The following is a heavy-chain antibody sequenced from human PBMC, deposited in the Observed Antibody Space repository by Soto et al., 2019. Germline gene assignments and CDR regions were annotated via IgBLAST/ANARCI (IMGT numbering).Heavy chain of an antibody. CDR2: IYPGDSDT. Sequence: GESLKISCQGSGYSFTSYCIGLVRQMPGKSLEWMGIIYPGDSDTRYSPSVQGQVTISADKSISTAYLQWSSLKASDTAMYVCARRSNAVDNYYYGMDVWGQGTTVTVSS. CDR1: GYSFTSYC. D-gene: IGHD2-2*01. V-gene: IGHV5-51*01. J-gene: IGHJ6*02. CDR3: ARRSNAVDNYYYGMDV.